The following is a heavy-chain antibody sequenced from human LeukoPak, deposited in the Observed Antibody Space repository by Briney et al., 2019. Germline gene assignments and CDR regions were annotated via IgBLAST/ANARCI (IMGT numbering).Heavy chain of an antibody. Sequence: PSESLSLTCAVSGGSISRGGYSWSWIRQPPGKGLEWIGYIYHSGSTYYNSSLKSRLTMSIDKSKNHFSLNLSSVTAADTAVYYCARRYYDPGTNYFDYWGQGTLVTVSS. CDR3: ARRYYDPGTNYFDY. CDR1: GGSISRGGYS. J-gene: IGHJ4*02. CDR2: IYHSGST. V-gene: IGHV4-30-2*01. D-gene: IGHD3-10*01.